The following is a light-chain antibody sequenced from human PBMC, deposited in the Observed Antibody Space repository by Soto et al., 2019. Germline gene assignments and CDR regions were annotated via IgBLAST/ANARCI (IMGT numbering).Light chain of an antibody. CDR3: QQYNGYSYT. CDR2: KAS. CDR1: QSIGNW. V-gene: IGKV1-5*03. Sequence: DIQMTQSPSTLSASVGDRVTITCRASQSIGNWLAWYQQKPGKAPKLVIYKASSLESGVPSRFSGSGSGTEFTLTISSLQPDDFATYYCQQYNGYSYTFGQGTTLEIK. J-gene: IGKJ2*01.